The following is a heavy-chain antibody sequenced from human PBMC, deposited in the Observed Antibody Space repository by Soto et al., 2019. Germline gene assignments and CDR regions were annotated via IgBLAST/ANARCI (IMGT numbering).Heavy chain of an antibody. CDR1: GSTFSSYG. D-gene: IGHD1-1*01. V-gene: IGHV3-30*18. CDR2: ISYDGSNK. Sequence: PGGSLRLSCAASGSTFSSYGMHWVRQAPGKGLEWVAVISYDGSNKYYADSVKGRFTISRDNSKNTLYLQMNSLRAEDTAVYYCAKETYTASSNYYYGMDVWGQGTTVTVSS. J-gene: IGHJ6*02. CDR3: AKETYTASSNYYYGMDV.